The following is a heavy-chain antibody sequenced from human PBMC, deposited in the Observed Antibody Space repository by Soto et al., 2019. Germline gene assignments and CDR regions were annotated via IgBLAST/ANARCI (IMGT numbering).Heavy chain of an antibody. CDR3: AKCYGSTSCPLGFDP. V-gene: IGHV3-23*01. Sequence: GGSLRLSCAASGFTFSSYAMSWVRQAPGKGLEWVSAISGSGGSTYYADSVKGRFTISRDNSKNTLYLQMNSLRAEDTAVYYCAKCYGSTSCPLGFDPWGQGTLVTVSS. D-gene: IGHD2-2*01. J-gene: IGHJ5*02. CDR2: ISGSGGST. CDR1: GFTFSSYA.